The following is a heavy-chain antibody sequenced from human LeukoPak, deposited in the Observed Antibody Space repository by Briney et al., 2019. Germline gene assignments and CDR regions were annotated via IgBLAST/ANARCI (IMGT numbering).Heavy chain of an antibody. CDR1: GGSISGYY. CDR2: IYTSGST. D-gene: IGHD6-13*01. CDR3: ARVSTIAAAGMDV. Sequence: PSETLSLTCTVSGGSISGYYWSWIRQPAGKGLEWIGRIYTSGSTNYNPSLKSRVTMSVDTSKNQFPLKLSSVTAADTAVYHCARVSTIAAAGMDVWGQGTTVTVSS. J-gene: IGHJ6*02. V-gene: IGHV4-4*07.